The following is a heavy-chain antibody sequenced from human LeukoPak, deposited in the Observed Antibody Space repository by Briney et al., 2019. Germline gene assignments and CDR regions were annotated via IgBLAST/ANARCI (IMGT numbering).Heavy chain of an antibody. V-gene: IGHV3-66*02. CDR3: ASRFEWLSSFDY. CDR2: IYSGGGT. D-gene: IGHD3-3*01. Sequence: GGSLRLSCAASGFTVSSNYMSWVRQAPGKGLEWVSVIYSGGGTYYADSVKGRFTISRDNSRNTFYLQMNSLRAEDTAVYYCASRFEWLSSFDYWGQGTLVTVSS. J-gene: IGHJ4*02. CDR1: GFTVSSNY.